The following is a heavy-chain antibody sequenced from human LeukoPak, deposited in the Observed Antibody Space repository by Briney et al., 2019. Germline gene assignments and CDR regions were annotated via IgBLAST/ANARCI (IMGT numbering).Heavy chain of an antibody. D-gene: IGHD4-17*01. V-gene: IGHV5-10-1*01. CDR2: IDPSDSYT. CDR3: ARQTTQGFDH. J-gene: IGHJ4*02. CDR1: GYTFVTYW. Sequence: MRGESLKISVKASGYTFVTYWSGGSRQMPGKGLEWMGRIDPSDSYTDYSPSFQGHVTVSADKSISTAFLQWSSLKASHTAMYYCARQTTQGFDHWGQGTLVSVSS.